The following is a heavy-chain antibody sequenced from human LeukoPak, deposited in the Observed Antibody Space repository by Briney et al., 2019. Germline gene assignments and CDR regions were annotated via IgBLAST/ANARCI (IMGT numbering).Heavy chain of an antibody. J-gene: IGHJ4*02. Sequence: VASVKVSCKASGYTYTTDGISWVRQAPGQGLEWMGWIDTYSGKTNYAQKFQGRVTMTSDTSTSTAYMELRSLRSDDTAVYYCARDRVVVPAAFDYWGQGTLVTVSS. D-gene: IGHD2-2*01. CDR3: ARDRVVVPAAFDY. CDR2: IDTYSGKT. V-gene: IGHV1-18*01. CDR1: GYTYTTDG.